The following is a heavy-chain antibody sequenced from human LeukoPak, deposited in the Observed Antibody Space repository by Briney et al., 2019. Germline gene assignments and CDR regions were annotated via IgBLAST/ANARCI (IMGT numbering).Heavy chain of an antibody. CDR3: ARDLAPNSGSYLDY. D-gene: IGHD1-26*01. CDR2: MNPNSGRT. CDR1: GYTLTSYD. J-gene: IGHJ4*02. V-gene: IGHV1-8*01. Sequence: ASVKVSCKASGYTLTSYDINWVRQATGQGLEWMGWMNPNSGRTGYAQKFRDRISITRNTSISTAYMELSSLRSEDTAVYYCARDLAPNSGSYLDYWGQGTLVTVSS.